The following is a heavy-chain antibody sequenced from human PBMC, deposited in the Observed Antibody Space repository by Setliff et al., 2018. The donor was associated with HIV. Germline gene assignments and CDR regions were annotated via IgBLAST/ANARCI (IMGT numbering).Heavy chain of an antibody. Sequence: ASVKVSCKASGGTFSSYSITWVRQAPGQGLEWMGGIIPIFNTANYAQKFQGRVTITADESTSTAYMELSSLGSEDTAVYYCARGSGGYCSGGSCCFGFGLALWGQGTTVTVSS. D-gene: IGHD2-15*01. J-gene: IGHJ6*02. V-gene: IGHV1-69*13. CDR2: IIPIFNTA. CDR3: ARGSGGYCSGGSCCFGFGLAL. CDR1: GGTFSSYS.